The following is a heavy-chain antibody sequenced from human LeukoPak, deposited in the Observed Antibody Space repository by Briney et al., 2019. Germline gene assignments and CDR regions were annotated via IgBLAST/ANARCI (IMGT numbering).Heavy chain of an antibody. J-gene: IGHJ4*02. V-gene: IGHV1-3*01. CDR1: GYRFTGYN. Sequence: ASVKVSCTASGYRFTGYNIDWVRQAPGQRPEWMGRINAENGDTKYSQKFQGRVTITRDTFASTSYMELSSLRSEDTAVYYCARDQYNVIDSWGQGTLVTVSS. CDR3: ARDQYNVIDS. CDR2: INAENGDT. D-gene: IGHD1-14*01.